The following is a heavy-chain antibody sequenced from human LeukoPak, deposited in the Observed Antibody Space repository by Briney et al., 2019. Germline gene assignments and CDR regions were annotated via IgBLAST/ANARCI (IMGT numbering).Heavy chain of an antibody. CDR1: GYTFTSYA. J-gene: IGHJ4*02. CDR2: INAGNGNT. D-gene: IGHD3-22*01. Sequence: ASVKVSCKVSGYTFTSYAMHWVRQAPGQRLEWMGWINAGNGNTKYSQKFQGRVTITRDTSASTAYMELSSLRSEDTAVYYCARVTNDSSGRRLDYWGQGTLVTVSS. V-gene: IGHV1-3*01. CDR3: ARVTNDSSGRRLDY.